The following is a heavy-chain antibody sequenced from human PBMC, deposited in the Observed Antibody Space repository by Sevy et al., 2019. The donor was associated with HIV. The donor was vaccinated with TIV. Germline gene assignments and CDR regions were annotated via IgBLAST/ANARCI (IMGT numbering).Heavy chain of an antibody. V-gene: IGHV3-33*01. D-gene: IGHD3-22*01. J-gene: IGHJ6*04. Sequence: GGSLRLSCAASGFTFSSYGMHWVRQAPGKGLEWVAVIWYDGSNKYYADSVKGRFTISRDNSKNTLYLQMNSLRAEDTAVYYCARVGYYYDSSGYHLLGYYGMDVWGKGTTVTVS. CDR3: ARVGYYYDSSGYHLLGYYGMDV. CDR1: GFTFSSYG. CDR2: IWYDGSNK.